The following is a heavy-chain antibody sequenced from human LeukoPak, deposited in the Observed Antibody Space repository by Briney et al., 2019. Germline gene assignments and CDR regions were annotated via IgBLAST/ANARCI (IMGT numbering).Heavy chain of an antibody. V-gene: IGHV1-58*02. Sequence: GTSVKVSCKASGFTFTSSAMQWVRQARGQRLEWIGWIVVGSGNTNYAQKFQERVTITRDMSTSTAYMELNSLRSEVTAVYYCAADRYDSSGYYHFDYWGQGTLVTVSS. J-gene: IGHJ4*02. D-gene: IGHD3-22*01. CDR2: IVVGSGNT. CDR1: GFTFTSSA. CDR3: AADRYDSSGYYHFDY.